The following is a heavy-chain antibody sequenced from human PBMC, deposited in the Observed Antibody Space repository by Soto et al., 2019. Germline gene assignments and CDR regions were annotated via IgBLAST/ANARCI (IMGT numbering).Heavy chain of an antibody. J-gene: IGHJ3*02. CDR3: ARDGEGYCSGGSCYWWAFDI. CDR1: GYTFTSYD. D-gene: IGHD2-15*01. CDR2: IIPIFGTA. V-gene: IGHV1-69*13. Sequence: ASVKVSCKASGYTFTSYDINWVRQAPGQGLEWMGGIIPIFGTANYAQKFQGRVTITADESTSTAYMELSSLRSEDTAVYYCARDGEGYCSGGSCYWWAFDIWGQGTMVTVSS.